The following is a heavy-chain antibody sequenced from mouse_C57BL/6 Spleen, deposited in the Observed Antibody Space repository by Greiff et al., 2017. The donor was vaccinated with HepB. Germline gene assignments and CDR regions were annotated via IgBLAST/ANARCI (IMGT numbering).Heavy chain of an antibody. CDR3: ARGGYYGALSY. D-gene: IGHD1-1*01. Sequence: QVQLQQSGPELVKPGASVKISCKASGYAFSSSWMNWVKQRPGKGLEWIGRIYPGDGDTNYNGKFKGKATLTADKSYSTAYMQLSSLTSEDAAVYFCARGGYYGALSYWGQGTSLTVSS. CDR2: IYPGDGDT. J-gene: IGHJ2*02. V-gene: IGHV1-82*01. CDR1: GYAFSSSW.